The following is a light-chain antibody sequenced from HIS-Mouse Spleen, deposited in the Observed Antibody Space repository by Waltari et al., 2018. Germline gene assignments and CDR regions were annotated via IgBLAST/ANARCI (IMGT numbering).Light chain of an antibody. Sequence: SYELTQPLPVSVALGQTARITWGGNNIGSKNVHGYHQKPGQAPVLVIYRDSNRPSGIPERFSGSNSGSTATRTISRAQAGDEADYYCQVWDSSTVVFGGGTKLTVL. V-gene: IGLV3-9*01. CDR1: NIGSKN. CDR3: QVWDSSTVV. J-gene: IGLJ2*01. CDR2: RDS.